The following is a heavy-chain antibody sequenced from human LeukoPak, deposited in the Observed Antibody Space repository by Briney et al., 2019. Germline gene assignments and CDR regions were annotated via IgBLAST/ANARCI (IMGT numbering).Heavy chain of an antibody. CDR2: IYTSGST. CDR3: ARDMSGHIFDY. J-gene: IGHJ4*02. CDR1: GGSISSYY. Sequence: KPSETLSLTCTVCGGSISSYYWSWMRQPAGKGLEWIRRIYTSGSTSYHPSIKRRVTTSVDTSKNQFPLKLSSVTAADTAVYYCARDMSGHIFDYWGQGTLVTVSS. V-gene: IGHV4-4*07. D-gene: IGHD3-3*01.